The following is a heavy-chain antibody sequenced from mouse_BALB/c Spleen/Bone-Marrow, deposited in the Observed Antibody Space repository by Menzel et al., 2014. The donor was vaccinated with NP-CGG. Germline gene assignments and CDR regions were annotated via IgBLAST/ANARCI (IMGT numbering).Heavy chain of an antibody. Sequence: EVQLQQSGGGLVQPGGSLKLSCAASGFDFSRYWMSWVRQAPGKGLEWIGEINPDSSTINYTPSLKDKFIISRDDAKNTLYLQMSKVRSEDTALYYCARLNYYGNLFVWGAGTTVTVSS. J-gene: IGHJ1*01. D-gene: IGHD1-1*01. CDR3: ARLNYYGNLFV. CDR1: GFDFSRYW. V-gene: IGHV4-1*02. CDR2: INPDSSTI.